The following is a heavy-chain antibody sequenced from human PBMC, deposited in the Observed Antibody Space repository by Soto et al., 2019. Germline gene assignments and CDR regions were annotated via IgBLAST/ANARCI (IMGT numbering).Heavy chain of an antibody. Sequence: QVQLVQSGAEEKKPGASVKVSCKASGYTFTGYAMHLVRQAPVQRLEWMGWINAGNGNTKYSQKLQCRVTITRDTSASTAYMELSSLRSEDTTVYYCARVVAVPADFDYWGQGTLVTGSS. CDR3: ARVVAVPADFDY. J-gene: IGHJ4*02. V-gene: IGHV1-3*05. CDR1: GYTFTGYA. CDR2: INAGNGNT. D-gene: IGHD6-19*01.